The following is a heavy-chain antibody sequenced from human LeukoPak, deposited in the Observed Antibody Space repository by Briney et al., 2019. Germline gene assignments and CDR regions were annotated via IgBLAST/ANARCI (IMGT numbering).Heavy chain of an antibody. CDR3: ARPGAAGTSLDY. CDR1: GGSISSYY. CDR2: IYYSGST. D-gene: IGHD6-19*01. V-gene: IGHV4-59*12. Sequence: SETLSLTCTVSGGSISSYYWSWIRQPPGKGLEWIGYIYYSGSTYYNPSLKSRVTISVDTSKNQFSLKLSSVTAADTAVYYCARPGAAGTSLDYWGQGTLVTVSS. J-gene: IGHJ4*02.